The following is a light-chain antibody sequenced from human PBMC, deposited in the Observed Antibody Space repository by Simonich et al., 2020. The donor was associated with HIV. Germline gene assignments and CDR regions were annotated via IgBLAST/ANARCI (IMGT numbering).Light chain of an antibody. CDR1: QDISSA. Sequence: AIQLTQSPSSLSASVGDRVTITCRASQDISSALAWYQEKPGKAPELLIYGASTLQSGVPSRFSGSGSGTNFTLTISCLQSEDFATYYCQQYYNFPSFGPGTKVDVK. CDR3: QQYYNFPS. V-gene: IGKV1D-13*01. J-gene: IGKJ3*01. CDR2: GAS.